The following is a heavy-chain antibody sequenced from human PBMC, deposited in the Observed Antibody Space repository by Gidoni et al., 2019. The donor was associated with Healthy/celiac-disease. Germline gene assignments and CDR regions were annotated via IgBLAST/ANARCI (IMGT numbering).Heavy chain of an antibody. CDR1: GFTFGDYA. CDR2: IRSKAYGGTT. CDR3: TGASYYDFWSGYYRDY. J-gene: IGHJ4*02. Sequence: EVQLVESGGGLVQPGRSLRLSCTASGFTFGDYALSWFRQAPGKGLEWVGLIRSKAYGGTTEYAASVKGRFTIARDDSKSIDYLQMNSLKTEDTAVYYCTGASYYDFWSGYYRDYWGQGTLVTVSS. V-gene: IGHV3-49*03. D-gene: IGHD3-3*01.